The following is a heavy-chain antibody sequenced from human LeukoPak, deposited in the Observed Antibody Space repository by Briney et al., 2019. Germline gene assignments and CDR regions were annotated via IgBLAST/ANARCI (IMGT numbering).Heavy chain of an antibody. CDR1: GFTFSSYA. CDR3: AKETQYSSGWYVDY. J-gene: IGHJ4*02. CDR2: ISGSGGST. V-gene: IGHV3-23*01. Sequence: GGSLRLSCAASGFTFSSYAMSWVRQAPGKGLEWVSAISGSGGSTYYADSVKGRFTISRDNSKNTLYLQTNSLRAEDTAVYYCAKETQYSSGWYVDYWGQGTLVTVSS. D-gene: IGHD6-19*01.